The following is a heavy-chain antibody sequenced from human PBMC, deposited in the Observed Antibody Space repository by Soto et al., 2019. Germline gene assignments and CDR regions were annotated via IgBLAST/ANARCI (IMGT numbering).Heavy chain of an antibody. Sequence: GASLKISCKGSGYSFTTYWIGWVRQMPWKGLEWMGSIYPGDSDIRCRPSFQGQVIVSADMALSSAYLQWRSPRVSDTPTYYCARQGYRYDTNSLGNWGQGTLVAVSS. D-gene: IGHD3-22*01. V-gene: IGHV5-51*01. J-gene: IGHJ4*02. CDR1: GYSFTTYW. CDR2: IYPGDSDI. CDR3: ARQGYRYDTNSLGN.